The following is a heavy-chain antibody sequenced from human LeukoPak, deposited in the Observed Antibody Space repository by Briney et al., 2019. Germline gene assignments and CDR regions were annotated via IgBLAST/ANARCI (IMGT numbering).Heavy chain of an antibody. D-gene: IGHD1-26*01. CDR3: AREPLEATDAFDI. Sequence: SVKVSCKASGGTFSSYAISWVRQAPGQGLEWMGGIIPIFGTANYAQKFQGRVTITTDESTSTAYMELSRLRSDDTAVYYCAREPLEATDAFDIWGQGTMVTVSS. CDR2: IIPIFGTA. J-gene: IGHJ3*02. V-gene: IGHV1-69*05. CDR1: GGTFSSYA.